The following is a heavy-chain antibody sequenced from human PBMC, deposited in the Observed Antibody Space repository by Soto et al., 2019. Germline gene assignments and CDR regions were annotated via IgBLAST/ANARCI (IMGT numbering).Heavy chain of an antibody. V-gene: IGHV3-23*01. CDR1: GFTFGFNA. J-gene: IGHJ6*02. CDR3: VKPPVITASYYYYDMDV. D-gene: IGHD4-4*01. CDR2: ISAGGVST. Sequence: PGGSLRLSCAATGFTFGFNALSWVRQAPGKGLEWVSSISAGGVSTNYADSVRGRFTISRDNSKNTLYLQMNSLSAEDTAVYYCVKPPVITASYYYYDMDVWGQGTTVTVSS.